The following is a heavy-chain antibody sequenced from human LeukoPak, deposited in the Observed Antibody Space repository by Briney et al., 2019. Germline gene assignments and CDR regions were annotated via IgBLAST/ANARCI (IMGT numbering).Heavy chain of an antibody. CDR3: AERTMR. Sequence: GGSLRLSCAASGFTFSSYAMHWVRQAPGKGLEWVAVISYDGSNKYYADSVKGRFTISRDNSKNTLYLQMNSLRAEDTAVYYCAERTMRWGQGTLVTVSS. CDR2: ISYDGSNK. D-gene: IGHD3-22*01. CDR1: GFTFSSYA. V-gene: IGHV3-30-3*01. J-gene: IGHJ4*02.